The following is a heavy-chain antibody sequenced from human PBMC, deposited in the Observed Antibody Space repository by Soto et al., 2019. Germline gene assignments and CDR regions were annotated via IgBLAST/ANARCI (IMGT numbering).Heavy chain of an antibody. CDR1: GGTFSSYT. J-gene: IGHJ4*02. D-gene: IGHD6-19*01. CDR2: IIPILGIA. CDR3: ARGGGIAVAVFDY. Sequence: ASLKVSCKASGGTFSSYTISWVRQAPGQGLEWMGRIIPILGIANYAQKFQGRVTITADKSTSTAYMELSSLRSEDTAVYYCARGGGIAVAVFDYWGQGTLVTVSS. V-gene: IGHV1-69*02.